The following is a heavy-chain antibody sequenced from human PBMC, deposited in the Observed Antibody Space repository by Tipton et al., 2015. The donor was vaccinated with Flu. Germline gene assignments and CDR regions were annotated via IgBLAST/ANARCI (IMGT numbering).Heavy chain of an antibody. CDR2: ISHSGST. D-gene: IGHD3-10*02. J-gene: IGHJ4*02. CDR1: GFSIGSRYY. CDR3: ARHTGDSVRGIIDY. Sequence: LRLSCVVSGFSIGSRYYWGWIRQPPGKGLEWIGSISHSGSTYYNPSLKSRVTISIDTFKNQFSLKLSSVTAADTAVYYCARHTGDSVRGIIDYWGQGTLVTVSS. V-gene: IGHV4-38-2*01.